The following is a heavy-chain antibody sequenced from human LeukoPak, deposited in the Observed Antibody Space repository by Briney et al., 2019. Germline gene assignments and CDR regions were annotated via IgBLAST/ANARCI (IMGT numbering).Heavy chain of an antibody. D-gene: IGHD6-13*01. J-gene: IGHJ3*02. CDR2: VDPEDGET. Sequence: ASVKVSCKGSGYTLTELSMHGVRQAPGKGLEWMGGVDPEDGETIYAQKFQGRVTMTEDTSTDTAYMELSSLRSEDTAVYYCATAPGSSSDAFDIWGQGTMVTVSS. V-gene: IGHV1-24*01. CDR1: GYTLTELS. CDR3: ATAPGSSSDAFDI.